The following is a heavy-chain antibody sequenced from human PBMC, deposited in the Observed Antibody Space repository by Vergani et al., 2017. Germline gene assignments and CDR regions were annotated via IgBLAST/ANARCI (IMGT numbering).Heavy chain of an antibody. V-gene: IGHV4-59*01. CDR2: IYDSGDT. Sequence: QVQLQESGPGLVKPSETLSLTCSVSGDSMNTYYWTWIRQPPGKGLEWIGYIYDSGDTKYTPSLKSRVTMSLDTSKNQFSLNLYSVTAADTAVYYCARGALWWLRQIDSWGQGTLVTVSS. CDR1: GDSMNTYY. J-gene: IGHJ4*02. CDR3: ARGALWWLRQIDS. D-gene: IGHD2-21*01.